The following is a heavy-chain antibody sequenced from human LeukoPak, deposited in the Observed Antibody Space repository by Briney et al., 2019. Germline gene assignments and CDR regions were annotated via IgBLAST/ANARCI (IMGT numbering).Heavy chain of an antibody. V-gene: IGHV1-69*01. Sequence: ASVKVSCNASRGTFSSYAISWVRQAPGQGLEWMGGIIPIFGTASYAQKFQGRVTITADESTSTAYMELSSLRSEDTAVYYCARRPFGGSYEYYDYWGQGTLVTVSS. CDR1: RGTFSSYA. CDR2: IIPIFGTA. J-gene: IGHJ4*02. D-gene: IGHD1-26*01. CDR3: ARRPFGGSYEYYDY.